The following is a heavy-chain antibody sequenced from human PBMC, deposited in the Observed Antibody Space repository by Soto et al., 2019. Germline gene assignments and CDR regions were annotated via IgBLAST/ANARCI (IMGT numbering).Heavy chain of an antibody. J-gene: IGHJ6*02. D-gene: IGHD3-3*01. CDR1: GGSVSSNSAA. CDR3: ARGHLRRITIFGVVHRYGMDV. V-gene: IGHV6-1*01. CDR2: TYYRSKWYN. Sequence: PSQTLSLTCAISGGSVSSNSAAWNWIRQSPSRGLEWLGRTYYRSKWYNDYAVSVKSRITINPDTSKNQFSLQLNSVTPEDTAVYYCARGHLRRITIFGVVHRYGMDVWGQGTTVTVSS.